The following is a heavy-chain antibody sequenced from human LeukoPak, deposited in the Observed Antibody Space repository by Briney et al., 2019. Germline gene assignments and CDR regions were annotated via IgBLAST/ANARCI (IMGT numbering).Heavy chain of an antibody. Sequence: GGSLRLSCAASGFTVSSNYMSWVRQAPGKGLEWVSVIYSGGSTYYADSVKGRFTISRDNSKNTLYLQMNSLRAEDTAVYYCARDSIVGATTAWGQGTPVTVSS. CDR3: ARDSIVGATTA. CDR2: IYSGGST. CDR1: GFTVSSNY. V-gene: IGHV3-53*01. D-gene: IGHD1-26*01. J-gene: IGHJ4*02.